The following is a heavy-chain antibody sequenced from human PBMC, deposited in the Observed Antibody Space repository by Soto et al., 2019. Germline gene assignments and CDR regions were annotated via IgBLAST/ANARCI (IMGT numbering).Heavy chain of an antibody. CDR2: ISGSDGKT. Sequence: GSLRLSCTTSGFSFASFAMTWVRQAPGKGLEGVVTISGSDGKTYYGDAVKGRFSISRDTSRNTLYLQMTSLSAADTAIYYCAKWSYLDYWGQGTRVTVSS. CDR1: GFSFASFA. CDR3: AKWSYLDY. D-gene: IGHD3-3*01. J-gene: IGHJ4*02. V-gene: IGHV3-23*01.